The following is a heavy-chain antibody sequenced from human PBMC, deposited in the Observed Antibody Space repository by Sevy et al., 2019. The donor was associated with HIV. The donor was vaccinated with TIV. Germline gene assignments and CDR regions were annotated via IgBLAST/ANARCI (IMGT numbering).Heavy chain of an antibody. CDR2: IKQDGSEK. J-gene: IGHJ4*02. Sequence: GGSLRLSCAASGFTFSTYWMTWVRQAPGKGLEWVANIKQDGSEKYNAESVKGQLTVSSDNTKNTLYLQLNSLSPEDTAIYYCASAPVGSGWYFPRGIDYWGQGTLVTVSS. CDR1: GFTFSTYW. D-gene: IGHD6-13*01. V-gene: IGHV3-7*01. CDR3: ASAPVGSGWYFPRGIDY.